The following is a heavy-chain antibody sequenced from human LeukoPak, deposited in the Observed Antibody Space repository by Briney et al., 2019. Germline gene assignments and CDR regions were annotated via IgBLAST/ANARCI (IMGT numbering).Heavy chain of an antibody. Sequence: GGPLRLSCAASGFTFTDYAMGWVRQAPGQGLEWASTISASGSTTYYADSVRGRFTISRDNSKNTLSLQMSSLRAEDTAVYYCAKARTPYNSGFDYWGQGTLVAVSS. D-gene: IGHD6-19*01. J-gene: IGHJ4*02. V-gene: IGHV3-23*01. CDR3: AKARTPYNSGFDY. CDR1: GFTFTDYA. CDR2: ISASGSTT.